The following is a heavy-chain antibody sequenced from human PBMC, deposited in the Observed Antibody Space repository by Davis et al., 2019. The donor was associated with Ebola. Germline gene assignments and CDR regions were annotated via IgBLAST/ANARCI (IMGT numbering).Heavy chain of an antibody. CDR1: GFTFSGHW. CDR3: GSPVVA. J-gene: IGHJ4*02. V-gene: IGHV3-74*01. CDR2: IKADGSSA. Sequence: ESLKISCAASGFTFSGHWMHWVRQAPGKGLVWVSQIKADGSSATYADSVKGRFTTSRDNAKNTLYLQMNSLRAEDTAVYYCGSPVVAWGQGTLVTVSS. D-gene: IGHD2-15*01.